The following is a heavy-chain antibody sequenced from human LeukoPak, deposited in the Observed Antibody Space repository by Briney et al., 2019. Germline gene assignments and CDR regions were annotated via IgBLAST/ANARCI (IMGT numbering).Heavy chain of an antibody. CDR2: IFHAGST. Sequence: SGTLSLTCAVSGDSISTNNWWSWVRQPPGKGLEWIGEIFHAGSTNYNPSLKSRVTISLDKAKNQFSLKLSSVTAADTAVYYCARDPYEFRQQLVLWFDPWGQGTLVTVSS. V-gene: IGHV4-4*02. CDR3: ARDPYEFRQQLVLWFDP. J-gene: IGHJ5*02. CDR1: GDSISTNNW. D-gene: IGHD6-13*01.